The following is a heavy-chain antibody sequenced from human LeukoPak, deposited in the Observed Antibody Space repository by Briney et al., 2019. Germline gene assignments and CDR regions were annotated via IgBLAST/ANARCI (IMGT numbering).Heavy chain of an antibody. D-gene: IGHD3-22*01. CDR2: MKPNSGHT. Sequence: GASVKVSCKASGYTFTDYDINWLRQATGQGLEWMGWMKPNSGHTIYAQKFQGRLTMTRDKSKGTAYMELTSLRSDDTAVYYCARVKNYYDSSGYLYYFDYWGQGTLVTVSS. V-gene: IGHV1-8*01. CDR1: GYTFTDYD. J-gene: IGHJ4*02. CDR3: ARVKNYYDSSGYLYYFDY.